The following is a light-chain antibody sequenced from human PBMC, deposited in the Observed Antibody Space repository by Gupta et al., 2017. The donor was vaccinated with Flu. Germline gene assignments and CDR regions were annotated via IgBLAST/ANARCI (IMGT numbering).Light chain of an antibody. CDR2: GAS. CDR1: QSVSTY. J-gene: IGKJ4*01. Sequence: PLSVSPGERATPSCRASQSVSTYLAWYQQKPGQAPRLLIYGASTRATGIPPRFSGSGSGTEFTLTISGLQSEDFAVYYCQQYHHWPPLTFGGGTKVEIK. CDR3: QQYHHWPPLT. V-gene: IGKV3-15*01.